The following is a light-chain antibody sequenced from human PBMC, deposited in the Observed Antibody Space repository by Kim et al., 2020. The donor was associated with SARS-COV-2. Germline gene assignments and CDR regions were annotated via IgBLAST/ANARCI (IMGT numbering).Light chain of an antibody. CDR3: QQYNRWYT. CDR1: QSISSW. CDR2: DAS. J-gene: IGKJ2*01. Sequence: DIQMTQSPSTLSASVGDRVTITCRASQSISSWLAWYQQKPGKAPKLLIYDASSLESGVPSRFSGSGSGTEFTLTISSLQPDDFATYYCQQYNRWYTFGQGTKLEI. V-gene: IGKV1-5*01.